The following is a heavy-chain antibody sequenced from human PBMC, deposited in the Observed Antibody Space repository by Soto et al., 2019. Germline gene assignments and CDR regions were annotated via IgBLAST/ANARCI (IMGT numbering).Heavy chain of an antibody. V-gene: IGHV3-23*01. J-gene: IGHJ4*02. CDR3: ARRGSGSYYDY. Sequence: EVQLLESGGGLVQPGGSLRLSCAASGFTFSSYARRWVRQAPGKGLEWVSAISGSGGSTYYADSVKGRFTISRVNSKNTLYLQMNSLRAEDTAVYYCARRGSGSYYDYWGQGTLVTVSS. D-gene: IGHD1-26*01. CDR1: GFTFSSYA. CDR2: ISGSGGST.